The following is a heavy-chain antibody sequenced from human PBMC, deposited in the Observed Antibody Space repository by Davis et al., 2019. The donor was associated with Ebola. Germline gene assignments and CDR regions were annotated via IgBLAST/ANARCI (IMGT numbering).Heavy chain of an antibody. CDR3: ARGDLGGKQLVY. V-gene: IGHV4-34*01. CDR2: INHSGST. CDR1: GGSFSGYY. Sequence: SETLSLTCAVYGGSFSGYYWSWIRQPPGKGLEWIGEINHSGSTNYNPSLKSRVTISVDTSQNQFSLKLSPVTAADTAVYYCARGDLGGKQLVYWGQGTLVTVSS. D-gene: IGHD6-13*01. J-gene: IGHJ4*02.